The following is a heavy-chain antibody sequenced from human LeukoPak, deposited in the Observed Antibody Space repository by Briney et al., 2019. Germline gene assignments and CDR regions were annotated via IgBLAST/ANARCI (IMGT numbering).Heavy chain of an antibody. J-gene: IGHJ4*02. CDR1: GLTFSSRDW. CDR3: ARDKGTSYLSSFDY. CDR2: IKQDGSEK. Sequence: GGSLRLSCVASGLTFSSRDWMTWVRQAPGKGLEWVANIKQDGSEKCYVDSVKGRFTISRDNAKNSVDLQMNSLRVEGTAVYYCARDKGTSYLSSFDYWGQGTLVTVSS. D-gene: IGHD6-6*01. V-gene: IGHV3-7*01.